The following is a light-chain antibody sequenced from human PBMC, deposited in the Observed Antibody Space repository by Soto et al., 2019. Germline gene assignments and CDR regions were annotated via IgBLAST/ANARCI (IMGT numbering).Light chain of an antibody. J-gene: IGKJ5*01. V-gene: IGKV1-5*01. Sequence: DIQMTQSPSTLSASVVDRVTITGRASQSISSWLAWYQQKPGKAPKLLIYDASSLESGVPSRFSGSGSGTEFTLTISSLQPDDFATYYCQQYNSYSITFGQGTRLEI. CDR3: QQYNSYSIT. CDR1: QSISSW. CDR2: DAS.